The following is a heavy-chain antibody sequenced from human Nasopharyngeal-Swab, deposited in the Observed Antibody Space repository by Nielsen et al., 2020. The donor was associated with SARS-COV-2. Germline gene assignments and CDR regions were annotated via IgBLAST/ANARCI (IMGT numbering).Heavy chain of an antibody. CDR3: ARAAGETIVVVTAISWYFDL. J-gene: IGHJ2*01. V-gene: IGHV3-11*04. Sequence: LSLTCAASGFTFSDYYMSWIRQAPGKGLEWVSYISSSGSTIYYADSVKGRFTISRDNAKNSLYLQMNSLRAEDTAVYYCARAAGETIVVVTAISWYFDLWGRGTLVTVSS. CDR2: ISSSGSTI. CDR1: GFTFSDYY. D-gene: IGHD2-21*02.